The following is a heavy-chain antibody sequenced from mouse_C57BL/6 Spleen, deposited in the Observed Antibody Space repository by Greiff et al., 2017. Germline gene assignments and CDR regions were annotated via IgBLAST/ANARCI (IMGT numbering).Heavy chain of an antibody. D-gene: IGHD2-5*01. V-gene: IGHV1-15*01. CDR3: TRSTPYYSNYEGFAY. CDR2: IDPETGGT. CDR1: GYTFTDYE. J-gene: IGHJ3*01. Sequence: VQLQQSGAELVRPGASVTLSCKASGYTFTDYEMHWVKQTPVHGLEWIGAIDPETGGTAYNQKFKGKAILTADKASSTAYMELRSLTSEHSSVYYCTRSTPYYSNYEGFAYGGQWTRVTGSA.